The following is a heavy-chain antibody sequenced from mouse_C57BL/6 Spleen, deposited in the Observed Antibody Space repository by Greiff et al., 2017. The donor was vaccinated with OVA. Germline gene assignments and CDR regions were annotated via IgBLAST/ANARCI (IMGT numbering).Heavy chain of an antibody. J-gene: IGHJ1*03. CDR1: GFSLTSYG. Sequence: VKLVESGPGLVQPSQSLSITCTVSGFSLTSYGVHWLRQSPGKGLEWLGVIWSGGSTDYNAAFISRLSISKDNSKRQVFFKMNSLQADDTAIYYCARKSGSSFYWYFDVWGTGTTVTVSS. D-gene: IGHD1-1*01. CDR3: ARKSGSSFYWYFDV. CDR2: IWSGGST. V-gene: IGHV2-2*01.